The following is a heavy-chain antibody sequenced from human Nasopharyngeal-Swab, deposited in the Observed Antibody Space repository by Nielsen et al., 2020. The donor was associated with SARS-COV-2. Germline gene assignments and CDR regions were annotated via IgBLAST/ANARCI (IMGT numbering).Heavy chain of an antibody. CDR2: ISGSGGGT. D-gene: IGHD3-3*01. Sequence: GESLKISCAASGFTFSSYAMSWVRQAPGKGLEWVSAISGSGGGTYYADSVKGRFTISRDNSKNTLYLQMNSLRAEDTAVYYCAKVSSPYDFWSGYYTSYYYMDVWGKGTTVTVSS. CDR1: GFTFSSYA. J-gene: IGHJ6*03. CDR3: AKVSSPYDFWSGYYTSYYYMDV. V-gene: IGHV3-23*01.